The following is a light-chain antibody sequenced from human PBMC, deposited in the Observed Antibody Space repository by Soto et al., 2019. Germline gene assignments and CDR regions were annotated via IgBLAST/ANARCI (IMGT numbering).Light chain of an antibody. V-gene: IGKV2-28*01. CDR3: MQALQTPDT. CDR2: LGS. J-gene: IGKJ2*01. CDR1: QSLLHSNGYNY. Sequence: DIVVTQSPLSLPVTPGEPASISCRSSQSLLHSNGYNYLDWYLQRPGQSPQLLIYLGSYRASGVPDRFSGSGSGTDFTLKISRVEAEDVGVYYCMQALQTPDTFGQGTKLEIK.